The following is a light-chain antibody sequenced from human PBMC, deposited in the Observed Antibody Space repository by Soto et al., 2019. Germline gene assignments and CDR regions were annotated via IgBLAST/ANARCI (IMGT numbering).Light chain of an antibody. V-gene: IGLV1-44*01. J-gene: IGLJ1*01. CDR1: SSNIGSNS. CDR3: AAWDDSLNGREV. CDR2: SNN. Sequence: QSVLNQPPSASGTPGQRVTISCSGSSSNIGSNSVNWYQQLPGAAPKLLIYSNNQRPSGVPDRFSGSKSGTSASLAISGLQSEDEADYYCAAWDDSLNGREVFGTGTKVTVL.